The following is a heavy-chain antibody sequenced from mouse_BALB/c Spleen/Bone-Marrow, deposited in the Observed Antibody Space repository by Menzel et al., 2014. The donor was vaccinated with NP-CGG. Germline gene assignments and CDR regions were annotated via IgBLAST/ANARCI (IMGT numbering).Heavy chain of an antibody. CDR1: GFSLTSYG. CDR3: ARGGVRRGNYFDY. CDR2: IWAGGST. V-gene: IGHV2-9*02. Sequence: VKLMESGPGLVAPSQSLSITCTVSGFSLTSYGVHWVRQPPGKGLGWLGVIWAGGSTNYNSALMSRLSISKDNSKSQVFLKMNSLQTDDTAMYYCARGGVRRGNYFDYWGQGTPLTVSS. J-gene: IGHJ2*01. D-gene: IGHD2-14*01.